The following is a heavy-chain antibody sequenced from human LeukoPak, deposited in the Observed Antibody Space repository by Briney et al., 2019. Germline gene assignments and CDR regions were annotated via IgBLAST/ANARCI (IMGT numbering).Heavy chain of an antibody. CDR1: GYTFTDYY. Sequence: SVKVSCKASGYTFTDYYIHWVRQAPGQGLEWMGGIIPIFGTANYAQKFQGRVTITADKSTSTAYMELSSLRSEDTAVYYCAIRGYSYGQVQASLGDYWGQGTLVTVSS. CDR2: IIPIFGTA. CDR3: AIRGYSYGQVQASLGDY. V-gene: IGHV1-69*06. D-gene: IGHD5-18*01. J-gene: IGHJ4*02.